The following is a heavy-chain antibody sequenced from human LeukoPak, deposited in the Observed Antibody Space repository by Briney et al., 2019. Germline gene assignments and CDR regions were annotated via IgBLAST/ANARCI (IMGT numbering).Heavy chain of an antibody. Sequence: GSLRLSCAASGFTFSSYSMNWVRQAPGKGLEWVSSISSSSSYIYYADSVKGRFTISRDNAKNSLYLQMNSLRAEDTAVYYCARDTYYYDRSGYYQSDYWGQGTLVTVSS. CDR1: GFTFSSYS. V-gene: IGHV3-21*01. J-gene: IGHJ4*02. D-gene: IGHD3-22*01. CDR2: ISSSSSYI. CDR3: ARDTYYYDRSGYYQSDY.